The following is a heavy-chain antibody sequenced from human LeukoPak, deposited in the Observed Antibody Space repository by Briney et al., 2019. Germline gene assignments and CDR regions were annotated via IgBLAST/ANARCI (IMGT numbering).Heavy chain of an antibody. CDR2: ISSSSSYI. CDR1: GFTFSSYS. D-gene: IGHD2-2*03. Sequence: GGSLRLSCAASGFTFSSYSLNWVRQAPGKGLEWVSSISSSSSYIYYADSVKGRFTISRDNAKNSLYLQMNSLRAEDTAVYYCARVVDIVVVPAAPRYSSGWYHYYYYMDVWGKGTTVTVSS. V-gene: IGHV3-21*01. CDR3: ARVVDIVVVPAAPRYSSGWYHYYYYMDV. J-gene: IGHJ6*03.